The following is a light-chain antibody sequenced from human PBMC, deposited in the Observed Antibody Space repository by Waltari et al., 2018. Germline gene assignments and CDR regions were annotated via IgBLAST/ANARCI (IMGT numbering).Light chain of an antibody. J-gene: IGLJ1*01. Sequence: QSALTQPASVSGSPGQSITISCTGPSSDFGSYNLVSWYQHHPGKAPKLMIFEVSKRPSGVSNRFSGSKFGSTAFLTISGLQAEDEADYYCCSYAGSSTFYVFGIGNKVTVL. CDR3: CSYAGSSTFYV. V-gene: IGLV2-23*02. CDR2: EVS. CDR1: SSDFGSYNL.